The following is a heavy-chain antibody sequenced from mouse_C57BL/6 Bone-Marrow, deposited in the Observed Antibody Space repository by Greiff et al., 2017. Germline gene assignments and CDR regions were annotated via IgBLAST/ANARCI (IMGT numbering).Heavy chain of an antibody. V-gene: IGHV14-4*01. J-gene: IGHJ1*03. CDR3: TTVEWLRRGYFDV. D-gene: IGHD2-2*01. Sequence: VQLKESGAELVRPGASVKLSCTASGFNIKDDYMHWVKQRPEQGLEWIGWIDPENGDTEYASKFQGKATITADTSSNTAYLQLSSLTSADTAVYYCTTVEWLRRGYFDVWGTGTTVTVSS. CDR2: IDPENGDT. CDR1: GFNIKDDY.